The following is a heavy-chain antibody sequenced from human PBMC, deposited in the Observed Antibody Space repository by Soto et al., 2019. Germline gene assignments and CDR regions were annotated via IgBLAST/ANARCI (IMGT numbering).Heavy chain of an antibody. D-gene: IGHD3-9*01. V-gene: IGHV4-31*03. CDR2: IYYSGST. J-gene: IGHJ6*02. CDR3: ARGVSERYFDWLYYGMDV. CDR1: GGSISSGGYY. Sequence: QVQLQESGPGLVKPSQTLSLTCTVSGGSISSGGYYWSWIRQHPGKGLEWIGYIYYSGSTYYNPSLKSRVTISVDTSKNQFSLKLSSVTAADTAVYYCARGVSERYFDWLYYGMDVWGQGTTVTVSS.